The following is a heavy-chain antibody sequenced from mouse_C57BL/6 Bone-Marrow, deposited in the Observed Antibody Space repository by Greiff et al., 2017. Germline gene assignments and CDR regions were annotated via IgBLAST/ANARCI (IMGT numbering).Heavy chain of an antibody. CDR1: GYTFTSYW. J-gene: IGHJ3*01. CDR2: IDPSDSYT. V-gene: IGHV1-59*01. CDR3: ARRAY. Sequence: QVQLQQPGAELVRPGTSVKLSCKASGYTFTSYWMHWVKQRPGQGLEWIGVIDPSDSYTKYNQKFKGKATLTVDTSSSTAYMQLSRLTSEDSAFYYCARRAYWGQGTLVTVSA.